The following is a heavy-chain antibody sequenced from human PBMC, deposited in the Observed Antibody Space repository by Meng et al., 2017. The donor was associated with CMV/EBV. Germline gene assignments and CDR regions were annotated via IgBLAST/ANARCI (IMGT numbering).Heavy chain of an antibody. CDR2: INPNSGGT. D-gene: IGHD2-2*01. Sequence: ASVKVSCKASGYTFTGYYMHWVRQAPGQGLEWMGWINPNSGGTNYAQKFQGRVTMTRDTSISTAYMEQSRLRSDDTAVYYCARDLHDCSSTSCYRYYYYYGMDVWGQGTTVTVSS. V-gene: IGHV1-2*02. CDR1: GYTFTGYY. CDR3: ARDLHDCSSTSCYRYYYYYGMDV. J-gene: IGHJ6*02.